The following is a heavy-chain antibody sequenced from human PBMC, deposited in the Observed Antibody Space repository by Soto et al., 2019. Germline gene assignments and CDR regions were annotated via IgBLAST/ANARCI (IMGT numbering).Heavy chain of an antibody. Sequence: GASVKVSCKASGYDFTAYDINWVRQASEQGLEWMGWMNPINGAAGSARRFQGRISVTRNTATGTAYLELTSLRSDDSAVYYCGRGPSPRAPAGGTPYYYAMDVWGQGTTVTVSS. CDR3: GRGPSPRAPAGGTPYYYAMDV. CDR1: GYDFTAYD. D-gene: IGHD6-13*01. CDR2: MNPINGAA. V-gene: IGHV1-8*02. J-gene: IGHJ6*02.